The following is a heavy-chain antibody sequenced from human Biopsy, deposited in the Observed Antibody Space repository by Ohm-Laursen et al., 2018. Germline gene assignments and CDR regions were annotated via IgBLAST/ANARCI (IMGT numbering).Heavy chain of an antibody. CDR1: GFAFSRSW. CDR2: INSDGTQK. CDR3: ARDPGWGALDY. Sequence: SLRLSCAASGFAFSRSWMSWLRQTPGKGLAWVANINSDGTQKFYVDSVQGRFTISRNNTGNSVSLQMNSLRVDDTAVYFCARDPGWGALDYWGRGTLVTVSS. V-gene: IGHV3-7*01. D-gene: IGHD3-10*01. J-gene: IGHJ4*02.